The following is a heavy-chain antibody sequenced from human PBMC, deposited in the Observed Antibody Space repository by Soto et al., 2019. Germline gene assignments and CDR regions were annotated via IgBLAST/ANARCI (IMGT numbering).Heavy chain of an antibody. CDR3: ARGGDGDNSWSFAS. Sequence: QVQLVQSGAEMKKPGSSVKVSCKASGGTFRSYAISWVRQAPGQGLEWMGGIIPFFGTTNYALEFQGRVTITADDSASTVYMELSSLRSEDTAVYCCARGGDGDNSWSFASWGQGALVTVS. CDR2: IIPFFGTT. D-gene: IGHD1-1*01. J-gene: IGHJ4*02. CDR1: GGTFRSYA. V-gene: IGHV1-69*19.